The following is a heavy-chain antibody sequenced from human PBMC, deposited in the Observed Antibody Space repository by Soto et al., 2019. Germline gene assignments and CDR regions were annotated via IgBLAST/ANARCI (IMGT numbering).Heavy chain of an antibody. J-gene: IGHJ4*02. CDR2: ISGSGTGT. V-gene: IGHV3-23*04. Sequence: ELQLVESGGGWVQPGGSLRLSCAASGFTFSSYAMNWVRQAPGKGLEWVSAISGSGTGTYYADSVKGRFAISRDSSKNTLYLQINSLRAEDTAVDYCAKNPSTGSYDFYFWGQGNLVTVAA. CDR1: GFTFSSYA. CDR3: AKNPSTGSYDFYF. D-gene: IGHD2-15*01.